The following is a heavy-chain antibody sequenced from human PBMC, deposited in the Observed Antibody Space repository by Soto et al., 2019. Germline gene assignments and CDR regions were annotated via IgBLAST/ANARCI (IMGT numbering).Heavy chain of an antibody. D-gene: IGHD2-21*01. CDR3: ARDLRGNSYYFDY. CDR1: GYTFTSYG. Sequence: QVQLVQSGAEVKKPGASVKVSCKTSGYTFTSYGVSWVRQAPGQGLAWMGWISPYTYNTNYAQKFQGRDTMTTDTSTSTAYMELRRLRSDDTAVYYCARDLRGNSYYFDYWGQGTLITVSS. V-gene: IGHV1-18*04. CDR2: ISPYTYNT. J-gene: IGHJ4*02.